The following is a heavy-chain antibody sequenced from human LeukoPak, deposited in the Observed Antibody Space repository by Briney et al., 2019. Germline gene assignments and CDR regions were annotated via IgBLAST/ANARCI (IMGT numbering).Heavy chain of an antibody. V-gene: IGHV4-39*01. J-gene: IGHJ4*02. CDR1: GGSISSSSYC. Sequence: SETLSLTCTLSGGSISSSSYCWGWIRQPPGKGLEWIGSIYYSGSTYYNPSLKSRVTISVDTSKNQFSLKLSSVTAADTAVYYCARPVTYYYDSGSYYRGRFKYYFDYWGQGTLVTVS. CDR3: ARPVTYYYDSGSYYRGRFKYYFDY. CDR2: IYYSGST. D-gene: IGHD3-10*01.